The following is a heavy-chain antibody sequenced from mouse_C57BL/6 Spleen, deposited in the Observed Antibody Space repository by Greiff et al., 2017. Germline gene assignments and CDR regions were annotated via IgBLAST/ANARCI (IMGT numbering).Heavy chain of an antibody. CDR3: ARRGSSFDYYAMDY. D-gene: IGHD1-1*01. CDR2: IYPSDSET. Sequence: VQLQQPGAELVRPGSSVKLSCKASGYTFTSYWMDWVKQRPGQGLEWIGNIYPSDSETHYNQKFKDKATLTVDKSSRTAYMQLSSLTSEDSAVYYCARRGSSFDYYAMDYWGQGTSVTVSS. V-gene: IGHV1-61*01. CDR1: GYTFTSYW. J-gene: IGHJ4*01.